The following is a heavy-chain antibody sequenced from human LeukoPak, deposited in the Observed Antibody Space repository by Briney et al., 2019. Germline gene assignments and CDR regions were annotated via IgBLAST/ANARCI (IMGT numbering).Heavy chain of an antibody. D-gene: IGHD3-22*01. J-gene: IGHJ5*02. CDR1: GGSISSGDYY. Sequence: SETLSLTCTVSGGSISSGDYYWSWIRQPPEKGLEWIGYIYYSGSTYYNPSLKSRVTISVDMSKNQFSLKLSSVTAADTAMYYYASAYDRSGYLTGFDPWGQGTLVTVSS. CDR2: IYYSGST. V-gene: IGHV4-30-4*01. CDR3: ASAYDRSGYLTGFDP.